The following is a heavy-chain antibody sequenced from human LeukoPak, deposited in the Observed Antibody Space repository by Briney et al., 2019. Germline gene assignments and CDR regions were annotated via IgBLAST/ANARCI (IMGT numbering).Heavy chain of an antibody. V-gene: IGHV3-73*01. Sequence: PGGSLRLSCAASGFTFSGSAMHWVRQASGKGLEWVGRIRSKANSYATAYAASVKGRFTISRDNSKNTLYLQMNSLRAEDTAVYYCATSGGSDYYYYYMDVWGKGTTVTISS. CDR1: GFTFSGSA. D-gene: IGHD2-15*01. J-gene: IGHJ6*03. CDR2: IRSKANSYAT. CDR3: ATSGGSDYYYYYMDV.